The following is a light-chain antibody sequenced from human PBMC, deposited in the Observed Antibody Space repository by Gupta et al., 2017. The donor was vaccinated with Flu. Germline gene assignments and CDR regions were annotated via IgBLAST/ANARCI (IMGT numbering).Light chain of an antibody. J-gene: IGKJ4*01. Sequence: ELVLPQSPPTLSLSPGERATLSCRASQSVSTYLAWYQWKPGLAPRLLIYDASNRASGSPARFSGTRAGTDFTLTISSLEPEDFAVYYCEQRRNWPRLTFGGGTTVEI. CDR2: DAS. V-gene: IGKV3-11*01. CDR1: QSVSTY. CDR3: EQRRNWPRLT.